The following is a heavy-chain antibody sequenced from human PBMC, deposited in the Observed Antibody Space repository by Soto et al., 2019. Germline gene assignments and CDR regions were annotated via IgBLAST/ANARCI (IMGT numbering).Heavy chain of an antibody. CDR2: IKEDGSEK. V-gene: IGHV3-7*03. J-gene: IGHJ4*02. D-gene: IGHD2-15*01. Sequence: VGSLSLSCAASGFTFSNYWMTWVRQSPGKGLEWVATIKEDGSEKYYGDSVQGRFTISRDKAKNSLFLQLNTLRDGDTAVYYCERARIDYWGQGTLVTV. CDR1: GFTFSNYW. CDR3: ERARIDY.